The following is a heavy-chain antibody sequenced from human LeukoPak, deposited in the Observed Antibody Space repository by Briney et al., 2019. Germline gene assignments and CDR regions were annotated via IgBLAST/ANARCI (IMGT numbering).Heavy chain of an antibody. J-gene: IGHJ4*02. V-gene: IGHV4-34*01. CDR2: INHSGSI. CDR3: ASGKYDSGGYYLDY. D-gene: IGHD3-22*01. CDR1: GESFSGYY. Sequence: SETLSLTCAVYGESFSGYYWSWIRQPPGKGLTWIGEINHSGSINYNPSLKSRVTISLDTSKSQFSLKLSSVTAADTAVYYCASGKYDSGGYYLDYWGQGTLVTVSS.